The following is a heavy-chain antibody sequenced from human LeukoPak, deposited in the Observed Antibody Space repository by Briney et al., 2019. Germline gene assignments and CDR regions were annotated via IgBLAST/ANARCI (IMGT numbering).Heavy chain of an antibody. CDR3: EEEGGAGVVYDYYLGY. J-gene: IGHJ4*02. Sequence: PSETLSLTCHASGVSITSYSWSWIRQPPGKGLEWIGSMYYRGYTNYNSSLKSRLTILVDTSENQYSLKLTSVTTADTARYYWEEEGGAGVVYDYYLGYWGQGTLVTVSS. CDR1: GVSITSYS. CDR2: MYYRGYT. V-gene: IGHV4-59*01. D-gene: IGHD3-3*01.